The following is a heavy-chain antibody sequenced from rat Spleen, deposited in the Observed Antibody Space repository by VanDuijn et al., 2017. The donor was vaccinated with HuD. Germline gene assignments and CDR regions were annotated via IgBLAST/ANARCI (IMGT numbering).Heavy chain of an antibody. CDR2: INNVGGT. J-gene: IGHJ2*01. Sequence: EVQLQESGPGLVKPSQSLSLTCSVTGYSITSSYGWNWIRKFPGNKLEWMGYINNVGGTNYNPSLKSRISITRDTSKNQFFLQVNSVTTEDTATYYCARYSRTTVATRGYFDYWGQGVMVTVSS. D-gene: IGHD1-1*01. CDR3: ARYSRTTVATRGYFDY. V-gene: IGHV3-3*01. CDR1: GYSITSSYG.